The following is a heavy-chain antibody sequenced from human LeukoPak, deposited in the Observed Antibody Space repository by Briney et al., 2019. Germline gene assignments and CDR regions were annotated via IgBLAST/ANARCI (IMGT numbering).Heavy chain of an antibody. Sequence: SQTLSLTCTVSGGSISSGSYYWSWIRQPAGNGLEWIGRIYTSGSTNYNPSLKSRVTISVDTSKNQFSLKLSSVTAADTAVYYCARGGSIVGATIDYWGQGTLVTVSS. D-gene: IGHD1-26*01. CDR3: ARGGSIVGATIDY. CDR2: IYTSGST. CDR1: GGSISSGSYY. J-gene: IGHJ4*02. V-gene: IGHV4-61*02.